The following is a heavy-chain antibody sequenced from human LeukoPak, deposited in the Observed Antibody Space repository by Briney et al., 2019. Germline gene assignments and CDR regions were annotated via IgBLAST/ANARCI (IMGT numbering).Heavy chain of an antibody. CDR2: ISGSGGGT. D-gene: IGHD3-10*01. Sequence: GGSLRLSCAASGFTFSNYAMTWVRQAPGKGLEWVSSISGSGGGTYYVDSVRGRFTISRDNSKNTLYLQMNSLRADDTAMYYCAKLRDGAGTSNWGQGTLVTVSS. J-gene: IGHJ4*02. V-gene: IGHV3-23*01. CDR1: GFTFSNYA. CDR3: AKLRDGAGTSN.